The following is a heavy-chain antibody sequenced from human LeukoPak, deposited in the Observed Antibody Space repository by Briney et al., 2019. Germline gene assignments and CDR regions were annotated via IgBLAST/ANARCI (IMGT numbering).Heavy chain of an antibody. J-gene: IGHJ4*02. Sequence: SETLPLTCTVSGGSISSYYWSWIRQPPGKGLEWIGYIHYSGNTDYNPSLKSRVTVSMDTSKNQFSLRLNSVTAADTAVYYCASLTLADTSRYGEFDYWGQGTLVTVSS. D-gene: IGHD3-22*01. CDR2: IHYSGNT. V-gene: IGHV4-59*08. CDR1: GGSISSYY. CDR3: ASLTLADTSRYGEFDY.